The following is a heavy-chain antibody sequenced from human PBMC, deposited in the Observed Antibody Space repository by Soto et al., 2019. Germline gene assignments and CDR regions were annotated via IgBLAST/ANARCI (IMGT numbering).Heavy chain of an antibody. V-gene: IGHV4-59*01. D-gene: IGHD6-19*01. CDR2: IYYSGST. CDR3: VREGLAGWFDP. Sequence: SETLSLTCTVSGGSISSYYWSWIRQPPGKGLEWIGYIYYSGSTNYNPSLKSRVTISVDTSKNQFSLKLSSVTAADTAVYYCVREGLAGWFDPWGQGTLVTVSS. CDR1: GGSISSYY. J-gene: IGHJ5*02.